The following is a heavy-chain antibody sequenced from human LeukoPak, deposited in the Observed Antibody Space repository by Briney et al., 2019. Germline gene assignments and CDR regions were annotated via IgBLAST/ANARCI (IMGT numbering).Heavy chain of an antibody. V-gene: IGHV4-59*01. CDR1: GGSISTYY. CDR3: ARDYSNYIIDY. D-gene: IGHD4-11*01. Sequence: SETLSLICTVSGGSISTYYWSWIRQPPGKGLEWIGYVYYSGSTNYNPSLKSRVTISVDTSKNQFSLTLSSVTAADTAVYYCARDYSNYIIDYWGQGTLVTVSS. J-gene: IGHJ4*02. CDR2: VYYSGST.